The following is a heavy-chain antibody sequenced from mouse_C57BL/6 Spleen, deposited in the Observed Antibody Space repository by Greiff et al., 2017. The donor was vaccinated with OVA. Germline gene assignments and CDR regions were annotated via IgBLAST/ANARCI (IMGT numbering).Heavy chain of an antibody. CDR1: GYTFTDYY. V-gene: IGHV1-75*01. D-gene: IGHD2-1*01. CDR3: ARYGNYVGGNVFDY. CDR2: IFPGSGST. Sequence: QVQLQQSGPELVKPGASVKISCKASGYTFTDYYINWVKQRPGQGLEWIGWIFPGSGSTYYNEKFKGKATLTVDKSSSTAYMLLSSLTSEDSAVYFCARYGNYVGGNVFDYWGQGTTLTVSS. J-gene: IGHJ2*01.